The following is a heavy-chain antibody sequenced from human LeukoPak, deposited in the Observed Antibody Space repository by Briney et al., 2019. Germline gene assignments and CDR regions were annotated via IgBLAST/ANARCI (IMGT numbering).Heavy chain of an antibody. Sequence: GGSLRLSCAASGFTFSSYSMNWVRQAPGKGLEWVSFISSSSSTIYYADSVKGRFTISRDNAKNSLYLQMNSLRAEDTAVYYCARVRRPSEMEYWGQGTLVTVSS. J-gene: IGHJ4*02. CDR2: ISSSSSTI. D-gene: IGHD2-8*01. CDR1: GFTFSSYS. CDR3: ARVRRPSEMEY. V-gene: IGHV3-48*01.